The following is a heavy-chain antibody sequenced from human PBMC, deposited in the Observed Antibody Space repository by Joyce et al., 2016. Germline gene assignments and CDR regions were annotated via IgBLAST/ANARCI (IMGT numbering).Heavy chain of an antibody. Sequence: QVQLVESGGGVVQPGRSLRLSCAASGFTFSTYGMHWVRQDPGKGLEWVAVISYDGSNKYYADSVKGRFTISRDNSKNTLYLQMNSLRVEDTAVYYCAKVKVGYSSGWYPDAFDIWGQGTMVTVSS. V-gene: IGHV3-30*18. CDR1: GFTFSTYG. J-gene: IGHJ3*02. CDR3: AKVKVGYSSGWYPDAFDI. CDR2: ISYDGSNK. D-gene: IGHD6-19*01.